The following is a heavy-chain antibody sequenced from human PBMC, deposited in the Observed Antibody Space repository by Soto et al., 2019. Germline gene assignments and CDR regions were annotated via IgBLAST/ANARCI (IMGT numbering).Heavy chain of an antibody. Sequence: QVQLQEPGPRLVEPSQTLSLTCTVSGGSITSDYYYWSWIRQPPGTGLEWIGHIYDSGSTYSNPSLKSRVTISGDVSKNQFSLKLSSVTAADTAVYYCARGPSGDKVDYWGQGTLVTVSS. V-gene: IGHV4-30-4*01. CDR1: GGSITSDYYY. D-gene: IGHD1-26*01. CDR2: IYDSGST. J-gene: IGHJ4*02. CDR3: ARGPSGDKVDY.